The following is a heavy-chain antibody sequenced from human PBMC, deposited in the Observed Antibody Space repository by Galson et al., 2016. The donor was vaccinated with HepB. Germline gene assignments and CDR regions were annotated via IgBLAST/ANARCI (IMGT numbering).Heavy chain of an antibody. CDR2: IIPMFGTA. D-gene: IGHD5-24*01. CDR1: GGTFRSYA. CDR3: ARDAPVESDAFDI. J-gene: IGHJ3*02. V-gene: IGHV1-69*13. Sequence: SVKVSCKASGGTFRSYAISWVRQAPGQGLEGMGGIIPMFGTAHYAQRFQGRVTITADESTNTAYMELSSLRFEDTAVYYCARDAPVESDAFDIWGQGTRVTVSS.